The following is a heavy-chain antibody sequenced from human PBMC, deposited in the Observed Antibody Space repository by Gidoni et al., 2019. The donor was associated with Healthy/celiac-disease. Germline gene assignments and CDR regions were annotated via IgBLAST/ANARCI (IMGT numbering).Heavy chain of an antibody. CDR2: ISSSGSTI. Sequence: EVQLVESGGGLVQPGGSLRLSCAASGFTFSSYEMNWVRQAPGKGLEWVSYISSSGSTIYYADSVKGRVTISRDNAKNSLYLQMNSLRAEDTAVYYCARYIAVADIRYYYGMDVWGQGTTVTVSS. J-gene: IGHJ6*02. CDR3: ARYIAVADIRYYYGMDV. CDR1: GFTFSSYE. D-gene: IGHD6-19*01. V-gene: IGHV3-48*03.